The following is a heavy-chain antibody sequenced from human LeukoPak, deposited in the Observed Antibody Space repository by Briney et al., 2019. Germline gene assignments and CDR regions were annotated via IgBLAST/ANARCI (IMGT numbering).Heavy chain of an antibody. CDR3: ARRSLSAFDI. V-gene: IGHV3-33*01. CDR1: GFTFSSYG. Sequence: SGGSLRLSCAASGFTFSSYGMHWVRQAPGKGLEWAAVIWYDGSNKYYADSVKGRFTISRDNSKNTLYLQMNSLRAEDTAVYYCARRSLSAFDIWGQGTMVTVSS. J-gene: IGHJ3*02. D-gene: IGHD3-16*02. CDR2: IWYDGSNK.